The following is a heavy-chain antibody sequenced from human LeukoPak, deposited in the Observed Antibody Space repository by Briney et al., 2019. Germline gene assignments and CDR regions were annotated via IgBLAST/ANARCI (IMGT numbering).Heavy chain of an antibody. Sequence: GESLKISCKGSGYSFTSYWIGWVRQMPGKGLEWMGIIYPGDSDTRYSPSFQGQVTISADKSISTAYLQWSSLKASDTAMYYCARQKFSGYSSGGSCPFDPWGQGTLVTVSS. CDR1: GYSFTSYW. CDR3: ARQKFSGYSSGGSCPFDP. D-gene: IGHD2-15*01. V-gene: IGHV5-51*01. CDR2: IYPGDSDT. J-gene: IGHJ5*02.